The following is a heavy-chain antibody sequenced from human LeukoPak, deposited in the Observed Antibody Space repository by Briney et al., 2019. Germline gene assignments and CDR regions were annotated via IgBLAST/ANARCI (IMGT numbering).Heavy chain of an antibody. D-gene: IGHD3-10*01. CDR2: ISSSSSTI. Sequence: GGSLRLSCAASGFTFSSYSMNWVRQAPGKGLEWVSYISSSSSTIYYADSVKGRFTISRDNSKNTLYLQMNSLRAEDTAVYYCAKDGSPLWFGEFYFDYWGQGTLVTVSS. CDR1: GFTFSSYS. CDR3: AKDGSPLWFGEFYFDY. V-gene: IGHV3-48*01. J-gene: IGHJ4*02.